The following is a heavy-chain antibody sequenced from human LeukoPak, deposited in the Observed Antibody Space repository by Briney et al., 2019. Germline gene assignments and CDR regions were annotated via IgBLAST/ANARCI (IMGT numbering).Heavy chain of an antibody. V-gene: IGHV1-2*02. CDR1: GYTFNGYY. Sequence: GASVKVSCKASGYTFNGYYLHWVRQAPGQGLEWMGWINPNSGGTNYAQKFQGRVTMTRDTSISTAYMELSRLRSDDTAVYYCVRWMTTVITPDYWGQGTLVTVSS. J-gene: IGHJ4*02. CDR3: VRWMTTVITPDY. CDR2: INPNSGGT. D-gene: IGHD4-11*01.